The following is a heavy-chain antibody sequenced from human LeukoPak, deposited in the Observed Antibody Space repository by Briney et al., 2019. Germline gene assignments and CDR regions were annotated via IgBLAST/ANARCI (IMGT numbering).Heavy chain of an antibody. CDR1: GVTFSGYS. V-gene: IGHV3-21*01. D-gene: IGHD5-12*01. Sequence: GGSLRLSCAASGVTFSGYSMNWVRRAPGMGLEWVSSIGTSSSYIYYADSVKGRFTISRDNAKNSLYLQMNSLRAEDTAVYYCAREYSGYGDFDYWGQGTLVTVSS. J-gene: IGHJ4*02. CDR2: IGTSSSYI. CDR3: AREYSGYGDFDY.